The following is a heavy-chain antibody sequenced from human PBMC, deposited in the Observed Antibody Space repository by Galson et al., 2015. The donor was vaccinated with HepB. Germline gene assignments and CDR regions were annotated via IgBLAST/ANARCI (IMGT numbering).Heavy chain of an antibody. CDR1: GFTFSTYA. Sequence: SLRLSCAASGFTFSTYAMSWVRKAPGKGLEWVSSIAATESRRYYADSVKGRFTIARDNSKNVLYMQMNSLRAEDTGVYHCAKDRAAMFVSAYIDFWGKGTTVSVS. J-gene: IGHJ6*03. CDR3: AKDRAAMFVSAYIDF. D-gene: IGHD6-25*01. CDR2: IAATESRR. V-gene: IGHV3-23*01.